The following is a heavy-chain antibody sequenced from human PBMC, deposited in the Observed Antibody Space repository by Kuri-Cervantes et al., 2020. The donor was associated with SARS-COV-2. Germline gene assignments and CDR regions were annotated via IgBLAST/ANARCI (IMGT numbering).Heavy chain of an antibody. Sequence: ASVKVSCKASGYTFTGYYMHCVRQAPGQGLEWMGWINPNSGGTNYAQKFQGRVTMTRDTSISTAYMELSRLRSDDTAVYYCALMAGYYYYYYVDVWGKGTTVTVSS. CDR1: GYTFTGYY. D-gene: IGHD5-24*01. CDR3: ALMAGYYYYYYVDV. V-gene: IGHV1-2*02. J-gene: IGHJ6*03. CDR2: INPNSGGT.